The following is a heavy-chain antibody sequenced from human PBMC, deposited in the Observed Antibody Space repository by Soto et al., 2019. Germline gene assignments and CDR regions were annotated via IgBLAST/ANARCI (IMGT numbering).Heavy chain of an antibody. Sequence: TLPLTCTVSGRSIRNYYWSWVRQPPGKGLEWIGYIYYSGSTNYNPSLKSRVTISVDTSMNQFSLKLSSVTAADTAVYYCARVRTVAGTKWFDPWGQGTLVTV. CDR1: GRSIRNYY. V-gene: IGHV4-59*01. D-gene: IGHD6-19*01. CDR2: IYYSGST. J-gene: IGHJ5*02. CDR3: ARVRTVAGTKWFDP.